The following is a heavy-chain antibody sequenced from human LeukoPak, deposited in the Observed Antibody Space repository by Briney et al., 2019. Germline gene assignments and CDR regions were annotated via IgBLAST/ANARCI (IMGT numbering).Heavy chain of an antibody. CDR1: GYTFTSYG. J-gene: IGHJ3*02. CDR3: ATRQQPFLGYYYAFGAFDI. D-gene: IGHD3-22*01. CDR2: ISAYNGNT. Sequence: ASVKVSCKASGYTFTSYGISWVRQAPGQGLEWMGWISAYNGNTNYAQKLQGRVTMTTDTSTSTAYMELSSLRSEDTAVYYCATRQQPFLGYYYAFGAFDIWGQGTMVTVSS. V-gene: IGHV1-18*01.